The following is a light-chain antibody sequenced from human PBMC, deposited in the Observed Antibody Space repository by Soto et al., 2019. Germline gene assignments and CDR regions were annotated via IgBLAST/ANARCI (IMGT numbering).Light chain of an antibody. V-gene: IGKV3-20*01. CDR1: QSVSSSY. CDR2: GAS. CDR3: QQYGSSHWT. Sequence: EIVLTQSPGTLSLSPGERATLSCRASQSVSSSYLAWYQQKPGQAPRLLIYGASSRATGIPDRFSGSGSGTDFTRTISRLEPEDFAVYYCQQYGSSHWTFGQGTKVEIK. J-gene: IGKJ1*01.